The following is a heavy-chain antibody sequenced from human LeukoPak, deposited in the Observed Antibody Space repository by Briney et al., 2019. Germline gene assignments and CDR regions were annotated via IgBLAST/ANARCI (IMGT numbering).Heavy chain of an antibody. D-gene: IGHD4-11*01. CDR3: ATGGVTTWMDF. J-gene: IGHJ6*04. CDR2: FDTEDSKS. V-gene: IGHV1-24*01. Sequence: ASVKVPCKVSGYTLTELSMHWVGQAPGKGLEWMGGFDTEDSKSISAQKFQGRVTMTEDTTTATSYMELSRLRAEDTVVYYCATGGVTTWMDFWGKGTTVTISS. CDR1: GYTLTELS.